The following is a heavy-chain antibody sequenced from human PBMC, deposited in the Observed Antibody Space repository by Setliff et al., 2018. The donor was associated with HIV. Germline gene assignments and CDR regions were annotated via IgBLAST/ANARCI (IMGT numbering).Heavy chain of an antibody. CDR1: GGSLSSSY. V-gene: IGHV4-34*01. J-gene: IGHJ4*02. Sequence: SETLSLTCGVYGGSLSSSYWTWIRQAPGKGLEWIGEINHSGTANYNPSLKSRVTMSLDRSKRQFSLKLTSLTAADTAVYYCAGLSDFLDYWGLGNLVTVSS. D-gene: IGHD2-21*01. CDR2: INHSGTA. CDR3: AGLSDFLDY.